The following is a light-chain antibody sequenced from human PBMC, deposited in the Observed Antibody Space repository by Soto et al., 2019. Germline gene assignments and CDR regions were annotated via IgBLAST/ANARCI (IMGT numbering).Light chain of an antibody. CDR2: SNN. V-gene: IGLV1-44*01. Sequence: QSVLTQPPSASGTPGQRVTISCSGSSSNIGSNTVNWYQQLPGTAPKRLIYSNNQRPSGVPDRFSGSKSGTSASLAISGLQSEDEADYYCAAWDDSLNGQGVFGGGTKVTVL. J-gene: IGLJ2*01. CDR3: AAWDDSLNGQGV. CDR1: SSNIGSNT.